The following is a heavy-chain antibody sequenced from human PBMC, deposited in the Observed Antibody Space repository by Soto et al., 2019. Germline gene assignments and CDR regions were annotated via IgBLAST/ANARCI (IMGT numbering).Heavy chain of an antibody. CDR3: VVVAATVPY. CDR1: GFTFSSYA. CDR2: ISYDGSNK. Sequence: QVQLVESGGGVVQPGRSLRLSCAASGFTFSSYAMHWVRQAPGKGLEWVAVISYDGSNKYYADSVKGRFTISRDNSKNTLYLQMNSLRAEDTAVYSVVVVAATVPYWGQGTLVTVSS. V-gene: IGHV3-30-3*01. J-gene: IGHJ4*02. D-gene: IGHD2-15*01.